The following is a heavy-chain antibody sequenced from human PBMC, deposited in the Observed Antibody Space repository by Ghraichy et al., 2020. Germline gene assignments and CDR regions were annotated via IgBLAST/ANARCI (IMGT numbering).Heavy chain of an antibody. CDR2: IKHDGSEK. CDR1: GFTFSDYW. V-gene: IGHV3-7*01. Sequence: GSLRLSCAASGFTFSDYWMSWVRQAPGKGLEWVANIKHDGSEKYYVDSVKGRFTISRDNAKNSLYLQMSSLRAEDTALYYCTRDMDYWGQGTLVTVSS. CDR3: TRDMDY. J-gene: IGHJ4*02.